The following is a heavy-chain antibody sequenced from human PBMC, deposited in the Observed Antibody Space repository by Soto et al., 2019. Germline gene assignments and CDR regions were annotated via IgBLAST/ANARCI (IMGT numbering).Heavy chain of an antibody. D-gene: IGHD3-22*01. CDR2: IWYDGSDK. V-gene: IGHV3-33*01. CDR3: ARELIVDQSAFDV. CDR1: GFTFSSYA. Sequence: QVQLVESGGGVVQPGRSLRLSCAASGFTFSSYAMHWVRQAPGKGLEWVALIWYDGSDKYYADSVKGRFTISRDNSKNKLYLQLNSLRAEDTAVYYCARELIVDQSAFDVWGQGTMVTVSS. J-gene: IGHJ3*01.